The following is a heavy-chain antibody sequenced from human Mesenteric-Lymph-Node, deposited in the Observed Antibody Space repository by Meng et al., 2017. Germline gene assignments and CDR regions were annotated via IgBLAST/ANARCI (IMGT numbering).Heavy chain of an antibody. CDR3: ARASYGSGSPLGESWFDP. D-gene: IGHD3-10*01. V-gene: IGHV4-34*01. CDR2: INHSGST. J-gene: IGHJ5*02. CDR1: GGSFSGYY. Sequence: QGQVQQWGEGLLKPSETLSLTCAAYGGSFSGYYWSWIRQPPGKGLEWIGEINHSGSTNYNPSLKSRVTISADTSKNQFSLKLSSVTAADTAVYYCARASYGSGSPLGESWFDPWGQGTLVTVSS.